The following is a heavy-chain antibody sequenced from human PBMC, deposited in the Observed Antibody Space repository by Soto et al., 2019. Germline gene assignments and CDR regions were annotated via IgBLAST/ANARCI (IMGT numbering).Heavy chain of an antibody. CDR2: INAGNGNT. Sequence: ASVKVSCKASGYTFTSYAMHWVRQAPGQRIEWMGWINAGNGNTKYSQKFQGRVTITRDTSASTAYMELSGLKSDDTAVYYCATPTPLRGAMITNINFDFWGQGTPVTVSS. V-gene: IGHV1-3*01. CDR1: GYTFTSYA. J-gene: IGHJ4*02. CDR3: ATPTPLRGAMITNINFDF. D-gene: IGHD3-10*01.